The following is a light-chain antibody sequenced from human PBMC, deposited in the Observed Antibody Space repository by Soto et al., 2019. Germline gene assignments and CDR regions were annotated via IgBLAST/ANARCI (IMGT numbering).Light chain of an antibody. CDR1: SSAVGGYNF. V-gene: IGLV2-14*01. CDR2: DVT. Sequence: QSVLTQPASVSGSPGQSITISCTGTSSAVGGYNFVSWYQQHPDKAPKLMIYDVTNRPSGFSNRFSGSKSGNTASLTISGLQAEDEADYYCSSYTSISTYVFGTGTKVTVL. CDR3: SSYTSISTYV. J-gene: IGLJ1*01.